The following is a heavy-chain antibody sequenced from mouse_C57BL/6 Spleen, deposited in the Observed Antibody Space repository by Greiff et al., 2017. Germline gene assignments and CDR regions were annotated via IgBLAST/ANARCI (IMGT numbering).Heavy chain of an antibody. J-gene: IGHJ2*01. CDR1: GYTFTSYW. CDR3: AIWGYNYDDVDY. CDR2: IHPSDSAT. D-gene: IGHD2-12*01. V-gene: IGHV1-74*01. Sequence: QVQLQQPGAELVKPGASVKVSCKASGYTFTSYWMHWVKQRPGQGLEWIGRIHPSDSATNYNQKFKGQATLTVDKSSSTAYMQLSSLTSEDSAVYYCAIWGYNYDDVDYWGQGTTLTVSS.